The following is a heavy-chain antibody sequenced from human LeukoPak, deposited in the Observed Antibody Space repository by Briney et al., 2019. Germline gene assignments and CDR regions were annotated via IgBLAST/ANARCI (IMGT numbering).Heavy chain of an antibody. D-gene: IGHD2-2*01. CDR3: ARDCGVVVPAAMGGGDY. V-gene: IGHV3-23*01. CDR1: GFTFSSYA. Sequence: GGSLRLSCAASGFTFSSYALSWVRQAPGKGLEWVSAISGSGGSTYYADSVKGRFTISRDNSKNTLYLQMNSLRAEDTAVYYCARDCGVVVPAAMGGGDYWGQGTLVTVSS. J-gene: IGHJ4*02. CDR2: ISGSGGST.